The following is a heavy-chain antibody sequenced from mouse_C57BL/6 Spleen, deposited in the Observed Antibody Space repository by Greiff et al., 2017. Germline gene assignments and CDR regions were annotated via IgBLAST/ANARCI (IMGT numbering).Heavy chain of an antibody. CDR2: ISDGGSYT. D-gene: IGHD1-1*01. CDR3: AKADYYGSSYFDY. J-gene: IGHJ2*01. CDR1: GFTFSRYA. Sequence: EVQLVESGGGLVKPGGSLKLSCAASGFTFSRYAMSWVRQTPEKRLEWVATISDGGSYTYYPDNVKGRFTISRDNAKNNLYLQISHLKSEDTAMCYCAKADYYGSSYFDYWGQGTTLTVSS. V-gene: IGHV5-4*01.